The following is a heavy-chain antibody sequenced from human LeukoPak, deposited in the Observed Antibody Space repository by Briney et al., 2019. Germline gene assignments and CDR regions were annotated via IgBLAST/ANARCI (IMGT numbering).Heavy chain of an antibody. CDR1: GGSISSYY. V-gene: IGHV4-59*01. D-gene: IGHD6-19*01. J-gene: IGHJ2*01. CDR2: IYYSGST. Sequence: PSETLSLTCTVSGGSISSYYWSWIRQPPGKGLEWIGYIYYSGSTNYNPSLKSRVTISVDTPKNQFSLKLSSVTAADTAVYYCARVSVLRYSSGWRYFDLWGRGTLVTVSS. CDR3: ARVSVLRYSSGWRYFDL.